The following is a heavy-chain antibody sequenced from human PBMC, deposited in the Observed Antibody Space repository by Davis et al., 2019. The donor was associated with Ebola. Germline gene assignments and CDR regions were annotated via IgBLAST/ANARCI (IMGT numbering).Heavy chain of an antibody. D-gene: IGHD3-22*01. CDR1: GYTFTSYG. CDR3: ARGGYYSISVVVYYYGMDV. J-gene: IGHJ6*02. Sequence: ASVKVSCKASGYTFTSYGINWVRQATGQGLEWMGWMNPNSGNTGYAQKFQGRVTMTTDTSTSTAYMELRSLRSDDTAVYYCARGGYYSISVVVYYYGMDVWGQGTTVTVSS. CDR2: MNPNSGNT. V-gene: IGHV1-18*01.